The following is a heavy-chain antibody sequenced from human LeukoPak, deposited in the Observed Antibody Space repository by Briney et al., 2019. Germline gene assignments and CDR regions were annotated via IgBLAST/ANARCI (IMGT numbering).Heavy chain of an antibody. CDR1: GYNYRDYY. CDR3: ARVNRFYERTYPAGDDM. J-gene: IGHJ3*02. D-gene: IGHD2/OR15-2a*01. Sequence: ASVKVSCKASGYNYRDYYIHWARHAPGQGLEWMGWINPHSGGTRYAPKYQGRVAMSSDMSINKAYMELRSLTSNDTATFYCARVNRFYERTYPAGDDMWGQGTKVIVSS. V-gene: IGHV1-2*02. CDR2: INPHSGGT.